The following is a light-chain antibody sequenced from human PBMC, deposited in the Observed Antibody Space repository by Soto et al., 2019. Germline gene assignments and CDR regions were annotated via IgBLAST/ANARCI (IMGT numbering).Light chain of an antibody. J-gene: IGKJ1*01. V-gene: IGKV3-20*01. CDR3: QQFWT. CDR2: GAS. CDR1: QSVSSSY. Sequence: EIVLTQSPGTLSLSPGERATLSCRASQSVSSSYLAWYQQKPGQAPRLLIYGASSRATGIPDRFSGSGSGTDFTLTISRLEPEDLAVYYCQQFWTFGQGTKVEIK.